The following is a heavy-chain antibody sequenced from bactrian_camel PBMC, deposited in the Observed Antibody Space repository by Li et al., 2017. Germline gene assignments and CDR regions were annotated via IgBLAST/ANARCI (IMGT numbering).Heavy chain of an antibody. J-gene: IGHJ4*01. CDR1: DRAFNSAC. CDR2: LDSDGIA. Sequence: HVQLVESGGGSVQPGGSLRLSCRASDRAFNSACMGWFRRTPGKQREWVAGLDSDGIASYADSVKGRFTISLDNAQRTLILNMSSLRPEETAMYYCAADPTVYFYASTRREDFRHWGQGTQVTVS. D-gene: IGHD2*01. CDR3: AADPTVYFYASTRREDFRH. V-gene: IGHV3S53*01.